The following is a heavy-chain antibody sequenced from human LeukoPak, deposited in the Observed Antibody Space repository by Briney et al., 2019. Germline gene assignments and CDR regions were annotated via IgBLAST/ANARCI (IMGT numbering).Heavy chain of an antibody. V-gene: IGHV3-30*04. CDR3: ARDVGGRARGVIITSLDY. CDR1: GFTFSSYA. CDR2: ISYDGSNK. D-gene: IGHD3-10*01. Sequence: GGSLRLSCAASGFTFSSYAMHWVRQAPGKGLGWVAVISYDGSNKYYADSVKGRFTISRDNSKNTLYLQMNSLRAEDTAVYYCARDVGGRARGVIITSLDYWGQGTLVTVSS. J-gene: IGHJ4*02.